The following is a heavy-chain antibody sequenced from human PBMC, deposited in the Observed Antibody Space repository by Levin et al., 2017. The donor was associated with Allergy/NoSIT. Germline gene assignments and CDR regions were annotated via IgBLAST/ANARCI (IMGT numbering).Heavy chain of an antibody. D-gene: IGHD6-19*01. J-gene: IGHJ4*02. CDR3: ARDSYDIAVGNLDY. CDR1: GFTFSSYA. Sequence: GGSLRLSCAASGFTFSSYAMHWVRQAPGKGLEWVAVISYDGSNKYYADSVKGRFTISRDNSKNTLYLQMNSLRAEDTAVYYCARDSYDIAVGNLDYWGQGTLVTVSS. CDR2: ISYDGSNK. V-gene: IGHV3-30-3*01.